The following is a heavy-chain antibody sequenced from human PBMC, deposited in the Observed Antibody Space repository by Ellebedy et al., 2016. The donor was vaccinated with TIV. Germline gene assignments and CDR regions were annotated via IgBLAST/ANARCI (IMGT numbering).Heavy chain of an antibody. Sequence: SETLSLXXTVSGGSISSYYWSWIRQPAGKGLEWIGRIYTSGSTNYNPSLKSRVTMSVDTSKNQFSLKLSSVTAADTAVYYCARDMIDDSYYYMDVWGKGTTVTVSS. D-gene: IGHD3-16*01. V-gene: IGHV4-4*07. J-gene: IGHJ6*03. CDR2: IYTSGST. CDR1: GGSISSYY. CDR3: ARDMIDDSYYYMDV.